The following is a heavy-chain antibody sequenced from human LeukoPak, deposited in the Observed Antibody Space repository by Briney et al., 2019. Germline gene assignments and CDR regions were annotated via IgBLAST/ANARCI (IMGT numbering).Heavy chain of an antibody. CDR2: IYYSGST. CDR3: ANGGAYCGADCYLPAFDY. Sequence: SETLSLTCTVSGGSISIPGYYWSWIRQHPGKGLEWIGYIYYSGSTYYNPSLRSRVTISVDTSKNQFSLKLSSVTAADTAVYYCANGGAYCGADCYLPAFDYWGQGTLVTVSS. CDR1: GGSISIPGYY. V-gene: IGHV4-31*03. D-gene: IGHD2-21*02. J-gene: IGHJ4*02.